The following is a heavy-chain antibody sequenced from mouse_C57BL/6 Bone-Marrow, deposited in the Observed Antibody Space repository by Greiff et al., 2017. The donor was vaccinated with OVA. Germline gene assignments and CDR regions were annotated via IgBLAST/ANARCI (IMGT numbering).Heavy chain of an antibody. CDR2: INPNNGGT. CDR1: GYTFTDYY. J-gene: IGHJ3*01. D-gene: IGHD2-3*01. Sequence: VQLQQSGPELVKPGASVKISCKASGYTFTDYYMNWVKQSHGKSLEWIGDINPNNGGTSYNQKFKGKATLTVDKSSSTAYMELRSLTSEDSAVYYCARKGHDAYRGWCAYWGQGTLVTVSA. CDR3: ARKGHDAYRGWCAY. V-gene: IGHV1-26*01.